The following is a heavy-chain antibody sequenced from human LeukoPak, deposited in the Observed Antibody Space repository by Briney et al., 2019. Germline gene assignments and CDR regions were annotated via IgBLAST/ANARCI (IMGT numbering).Heavy chain of an antibody. CDR1: GGSFSGYY. CDR3: ARRCGGDCYYFDY. Sequence: SETLSLTCAVYGGSFSGYYSSWIRQPPGKGLEWIGEINHSGSTNYNPSLKRRVTISVDTSKNQFSLKLSSVTAADTAVYYCARRCGGDCYYFDYWGQGTLVTVSS. V-gene: IGHV4-34*01. J-gene: IGHJ4*02. CDR2: INHSGST. D-gene: IGHD2-21*01.